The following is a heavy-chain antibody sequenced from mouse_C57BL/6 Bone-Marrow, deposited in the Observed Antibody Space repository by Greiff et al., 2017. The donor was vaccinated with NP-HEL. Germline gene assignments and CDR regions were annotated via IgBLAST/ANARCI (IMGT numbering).Heavy chain of an antibody. CDR3: ARFSSGPYYFDY. CDR1: GYTFTSYG. D-gene: IGHD3-2*02. J-gene: IGHJ2*01. V-gene: IGHV1-81*01. CDR2: IYPRSGNT. Sequence: LQESGAELARPGASVKLSCKASGYTFTSYGISWVKQRTGQGLEWIGEIYPRSGNTYYTEKFQGKATLTADKSSSTAYMELRSLTSEDSAVYFCARFSSGPYYFDYWGQGTTLTVS.